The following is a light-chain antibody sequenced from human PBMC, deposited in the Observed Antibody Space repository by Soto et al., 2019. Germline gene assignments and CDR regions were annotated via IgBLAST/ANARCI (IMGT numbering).Light chain of an antibody. CDR2: SVS. Sequence: VLTQSPDNLSLSPGDRATLSCRANQRASRQYLSWYQQRPGQPPRLLIYSVSMRADGIPDRFSGSGSGSEFTLTINRLEPEDFAVYYCQDFDSPQWTFGQGTKIEN. J-gene: IGKJ1*01. CDR3: QDFDSPQWT. CDR1: QRASRQY. V-gene: IGKV3-20*01.